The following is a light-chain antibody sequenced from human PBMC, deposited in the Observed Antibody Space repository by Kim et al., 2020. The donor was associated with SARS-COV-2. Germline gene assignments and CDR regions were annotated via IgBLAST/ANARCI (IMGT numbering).Light chain of an antibody. V-gene: IGLV1-44*01. J-gene: IGLJ3*02. CDR3: AAWDDALGAWV. CDR1: SSTVGRNP. Sequence: QAVLTQPPSISGTPGQRVTISCSGGSSTVGRNPVSWYQHLPGTAPKLVIYNDAQRPSGVPDRFSGSRSGTSASLAVSGLQSEADDADYYCAAWDDALGAWVFGGGTQLTVL. CDR2: NDA.